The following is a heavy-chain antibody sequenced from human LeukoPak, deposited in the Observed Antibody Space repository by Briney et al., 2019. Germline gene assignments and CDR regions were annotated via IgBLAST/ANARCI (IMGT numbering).Heavy chain of an antibody. D-gene: IGHD3-22*01. J-gene: IGHJ4*02. V-gene: IGHV3-30*04. CDR1: GFTFSSYA. CDR2: ISYDGSNK. CDR3: ARQASVGYYFGY. Sequence: PGRSLRLSCAASGFTFSSYAMHWVRQAPGKGLEWVAVISYDGSNKYYADSVKGRFTISRDNSKNTLYLQMNSLRAEDTAVYYCARQASVGYYFGYWGQGTLVTVSS.